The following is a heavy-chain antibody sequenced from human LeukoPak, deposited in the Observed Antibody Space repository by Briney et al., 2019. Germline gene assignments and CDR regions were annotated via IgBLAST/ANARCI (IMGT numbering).Heavy chain of an antibody. CDR3: ARDSGFVPY. CDR1: GSSITNYY. Sequence: SETLSLTCTVSGSSITNYYWTWIRQSPGKGLEWIGYIYYSGSTKYNPSLESRVTISVDTSKNQFSLKLKSVPTADTAVYYCARDSGFVPYWGQGILVTVSS. V-gene: IGHV4-59*01. J-gene: IGHJ4*02. D-gene: IGHD3-16*01. CDR2: IYYSGST.